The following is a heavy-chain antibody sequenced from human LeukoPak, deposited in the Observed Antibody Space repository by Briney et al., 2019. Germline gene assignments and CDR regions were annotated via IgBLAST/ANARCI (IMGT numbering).Heavy chain of an antibody. D-gene: IGHD2-15*01. CDR1: GGSISSYY. CDR2: IYYSGST. CDR3: ARITYCSGGSCIDY. Sequence: SQTLSLTCTVSGGSISSYYWSWIRQPPGKGLEWIGYIYYSGSTNYNPSLKSRVTISVDTSKNQFSLKLSSVTAAVTAVYYCARITYCSGGSCIDYWGQGTLVTVSS. J-gene: IGHJ4*02. V-gene: IGHV4-59*01.